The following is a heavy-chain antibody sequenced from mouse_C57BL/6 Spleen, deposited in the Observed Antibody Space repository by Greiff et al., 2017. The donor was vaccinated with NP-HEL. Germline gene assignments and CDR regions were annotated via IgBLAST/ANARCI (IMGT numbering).Heavy chain of an antibody. CDR3: TTVPHFDY. J-gene: IGHJ2*01. Sequence: EVKLQESGAELVRPGASVKLSCTASGFNIKDDYMHWVKQRPEQGLEWIGWIDPENGDTEYASKFQGKATITADTSSNTAYLQLSSLTSEDTAVYYCTTVPHFDYWGQGTTLTVSS. CDR2: IDPENGDT. CDR1: GFNIKDDY. V-gene: IGHV14-4*01. D-gene: IGHD2-14*01.